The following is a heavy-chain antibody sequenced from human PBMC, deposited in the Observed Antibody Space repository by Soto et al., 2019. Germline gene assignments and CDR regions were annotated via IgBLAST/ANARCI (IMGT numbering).Heavy chain of an antibody. CDR3: ARLLYYNGSGSYQYFDF. CDR2: IFYTGST. CDR1: GGSVSSGSYY. Sequence: SETLSLTCTVSGGSVSSGSYYWIWIRQPPGKGLEWIGYIFYTGSTKYDPSFKSRVTISVDTSKNQFSLKLSSVTAADTAMYYCARLLYYNGSGSYQYFDFWGQGTLVTVSS. J-gene: IGHJ4*02. V-gene: IGHV4-61*01. D-gene: IGHD3-10*01.